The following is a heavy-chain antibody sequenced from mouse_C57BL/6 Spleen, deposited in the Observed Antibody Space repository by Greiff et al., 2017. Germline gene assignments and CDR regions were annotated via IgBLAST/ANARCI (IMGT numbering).Heavy chain of an antibody. CDR2: INPSSGYT. V-gene: IGHV1-7*01. CDR3: ARPCPDYYAMDY. Sequence: VQLQQSGAELAKPGASVTLSCKASGYTFTSYWMHWVKQRPGQGLEWIGYINPSSGYTKYNQKFKDKSTLTADQSSSTAYMQLSSLTYEYSAVYYCARPCPDYYAMDYWGQGTSVTVSS. CDR1: GYTFTSYW. J-gene: IGHJ4*01.